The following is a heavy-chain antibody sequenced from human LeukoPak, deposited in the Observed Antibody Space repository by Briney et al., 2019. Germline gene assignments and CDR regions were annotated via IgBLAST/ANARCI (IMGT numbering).Heavy chain of an antibody. Sequence: SETLSLTCAVSGGSISSNNWWSWVRQPPGKGLEWIGEIYASGSTNYKPSLKSRVTISVDKSKNQFSLKLSSVTAADTAVYYCARVIKLSWYFDYWGQGTLVTVSS. CDR2: IYASGST. V-gene: IGHV4-4*02. D-gene: IGHD2-15*01. CDR1: GGSISSNNW. CDR3: ARVIKLSWYFDY. J-gene: IGHJ4*02.